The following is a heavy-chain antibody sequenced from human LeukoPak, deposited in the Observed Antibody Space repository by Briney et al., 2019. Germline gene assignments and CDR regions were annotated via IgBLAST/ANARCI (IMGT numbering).Heavy chain of an antibody. Sequence: SETLSLTCTVSGGSISSYYWSWIRQPPGKGLEWIGYINYSGSTNYNPSLKSRVTISVDTSKNQFSLKLSSVTAADTAVYYCAREVVAAPGTVDYWGQGTLVTVSS. CDR2: INYSGST. V-gene: IGHV4-59*01. CDR1: GGSISSYY. J-gene: IGHJ4*01. D-gene: IGHD6-13*01. CDR3: AREVVAAPGTVDY.